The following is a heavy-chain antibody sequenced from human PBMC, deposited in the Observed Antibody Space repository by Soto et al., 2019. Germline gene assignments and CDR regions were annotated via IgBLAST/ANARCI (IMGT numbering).Heavy chain of an antibody. CDR2: IYYSGST. CDR1: GGSISSYY. J-gene: IGHJ4*02. V-gene: IGHV4-59*01. Sequence: SSETLSLTCTVSGGSISSYYWSWIRQPPGKGLEWIGYIYYSGSTNYNPSLKSRVTISVDTSKNQFSLKLSSVTAADTAVYYCATLDLTTETVDYWGQGTLVTVSS. CDR3: ATLDLTTETVDY. D-gene: IGHD4-4*01.